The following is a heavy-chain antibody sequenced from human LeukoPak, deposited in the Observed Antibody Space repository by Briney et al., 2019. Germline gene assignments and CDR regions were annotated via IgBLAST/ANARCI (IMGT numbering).Heavy chain of an antibody. V-gene: IGHV4-59*12. CDR1: GGSISSYY. D-gene: IGHD5-12*01. CDR3: ARGHRYSGYDGGAGND. J-gene: IGHJ4*02. Sequence: SETLSLTCTVSGGSISSYYWSWIRQPPGKGLEWIGYIYYSGSTNYNPSLKSRVTISVDTSKNQFSLKLSSVTAADTAVYYCARGHRYSGYDGGAGNDWGQGTLVTVSS. CDR2: IYYSGST.